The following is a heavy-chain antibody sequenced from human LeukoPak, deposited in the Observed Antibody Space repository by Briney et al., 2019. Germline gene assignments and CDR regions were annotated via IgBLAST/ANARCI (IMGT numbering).Heavy chain of an antibody. CDR2: MNPNSGNT. J-gene: IGHJ3*02. CDR3: ARDRYYYDSSAIERRFFDI. V-gene: IGHV1-8*01. CDR1: GYTFTSYD. D-gene: IGHD3-22*01. Sequence: ASVKVSCKASGYTFTSYDINWVRQATGQGLEWMGWMNPNSGNTGYAQKFQGRVTMTRNTSISTAYMELSSLRSADTAVYYCARDRYYYDSSAIERRFFDIWGQGTMVTVSS.